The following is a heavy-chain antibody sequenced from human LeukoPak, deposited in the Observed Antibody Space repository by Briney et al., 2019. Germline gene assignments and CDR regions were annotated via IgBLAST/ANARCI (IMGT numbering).Heavy chain of an antibody. V-gene: IGHV1-18*01. D-gene: IGHD6-13*01. Sequence: ASVKVPCKASGYTFTSYGISWVRQAPGQGLEWMGWISAYNGNTNYAQKLQGRATMTTDTSTSAAYMELRSLRSDDTAVYYCAREGIAAAGWGAFDIWGQGTMVTVSS. J-gene: IGHJ3*02. CDR2: ISAYNGNT. CDR1: GYTFTSYG. CDR3: AREGIAAAGWGAFDI.